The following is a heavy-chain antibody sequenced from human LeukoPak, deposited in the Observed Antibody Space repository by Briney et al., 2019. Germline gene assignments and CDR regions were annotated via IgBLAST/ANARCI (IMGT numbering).Heavy chain of an antibody. CDR1: GGSISSSSYY. J-gene: IGHJ3*02. CDR3: ARAIRGRNYYDSSGSRVDI. V-gene: IGHV4-39*07. CDR2: INHSGST. Sequence: SETLSLTCTVSGGSISSSSYYWGWIRQPPGKGLEWIGEINHSGSTNYNPSLKSRVTISVDTSKNQFSLKLSSVTAADTAVYYCARAIRGRNYYDSSGSRVDIWGQGTMVTVSS. D-gene: IGHD3-22*01.